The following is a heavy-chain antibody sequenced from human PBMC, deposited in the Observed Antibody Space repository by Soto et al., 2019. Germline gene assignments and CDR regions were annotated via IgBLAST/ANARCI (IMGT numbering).Heavy chain of an antibody. J-gene: IGHJ6*01. CDR2: ISAAGDP. CDR1: GFTFRNYD. CDR3: ARTDRDFDGLDV. V-gene: IGHV3-13*05. Sequence: EVQLVESGGGLVQPGGSLRLSCEASGFTFRNYDMHWVRQGTGKGLEWVSGISAAGDPDYADSVEGRFTISRENAQNSFFLQRTSLRVGDTAVYYCARTDRDFDGLDVWGQGPRVIVSS.